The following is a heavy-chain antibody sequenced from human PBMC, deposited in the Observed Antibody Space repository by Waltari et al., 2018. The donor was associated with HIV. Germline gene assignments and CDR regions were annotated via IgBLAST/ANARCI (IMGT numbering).Heavy chain of an antibody. CDR2: IGSSSSTI. CDR3: ARDPVYSGSSLVYYFDY. V-gene: IGHV3-48*01. D-gene: IGHD6-6*01. Sequence: EVQLVESGGGLVQPGGSLRLSCAASGFTFSDYSMNWVRQAPGKGLGWVSYIGSSSSTIYYADSVKGRFTISRDNAKNSLYLQMNSLRAEDTAVYYCARDPVYSGSSLVYYFDYWGQGTLVTVSS. J-gene: IGHJ4*02. CDR1: GFTFSDYS.